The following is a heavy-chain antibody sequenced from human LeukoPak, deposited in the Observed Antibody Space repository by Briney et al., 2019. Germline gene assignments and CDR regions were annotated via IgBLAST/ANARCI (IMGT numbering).Heavy chain of an antibody. CDR2: IYPGDSDT. CDR3: AMAEYSSSWYPYYFDY. Sequence: GESLKISCKGSGYSFTSYWIGWVRQMPGKGLEWMGIIYPGDSDTRYSPSFQGQVTISADKSISTAYPQWSSLKASDTAMYYCAMAEYSSSWYPYYFDYWGQGTLVTVSS. J-gene: IGHJ4*02. CDR1: GYSFTSYW. D-gene: IGHD6-13*01. V-gene: IGHV5-51*01.